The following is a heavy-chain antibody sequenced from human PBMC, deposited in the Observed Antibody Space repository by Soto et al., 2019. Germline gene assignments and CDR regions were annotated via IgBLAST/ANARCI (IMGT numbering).Heavy chain of an antibody. CDR1: SGSISSSNW. J-gene: IGHJ6*03. D-gene: IGHD1-1*01. V-gene: IGHV4-4*02. Sequence: PSETLSLTCAVSSGSISSSNWWSWVRQPPGKGLERIGEIYHSGSTNYNPSLKSRVTISVDKSKNQFSLKLSSVTAADTAVYYCARGGTDPGGWYYYYYMDVWGKGTTVTVSS. CDR2: IYHSGST. CDR3: ARGGTDPGGWYYYYYMDV.